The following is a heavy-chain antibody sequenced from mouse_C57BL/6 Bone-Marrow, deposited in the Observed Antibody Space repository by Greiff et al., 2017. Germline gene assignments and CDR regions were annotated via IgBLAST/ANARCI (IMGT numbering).Heavy chain of an antibody. Sequence: EVMLVESGGGLVQPGGSLTLSCAASGFTFSDYYMSWVRQTPEQRLEWVAYISNGGGSTYYPDTVKGRFPISRDNAKNTLYLQMSRLKSADTAMYYCARGIYYYGSSYPYWYFDVWGTGTTVTVSS. CDR3: ARGIYYYGSSYPYWYFDV. CDR2: ISNGGGST. CDR1: GFTFSDYY. D-gene: IGHD1-1*01. V-gene: IGHV5-12*01. J-gene: IGHJ1*03.